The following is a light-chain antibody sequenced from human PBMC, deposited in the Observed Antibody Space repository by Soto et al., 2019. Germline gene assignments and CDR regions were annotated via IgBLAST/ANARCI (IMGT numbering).Light chain of an antibody. CDR1: QGLLHSNGYNY. V-gene: IGKV2-28*01. Sequence: DIVMTQSPLSLPVTPGEPASISCRSSQGLLHSNGYNYLDWYLQKPGQSPQLLIYLGSNRASGVPDRFSGSGSGTDFTLKISRVEAEDVGVYYCMQALQTPKFGQGTKVEIK. CDR3: MQALQTPK. CDR2: LGS. J-gene: IGKJ1*01.